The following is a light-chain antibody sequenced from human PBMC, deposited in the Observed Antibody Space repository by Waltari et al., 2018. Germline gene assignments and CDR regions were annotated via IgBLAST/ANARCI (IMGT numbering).Light chain of an antibody. J-gene: IGKJ4*01. V-gene: IGKV3-11*01. CDR3: QKRGNWPFT. Sequence: EIVLTQSPATLSSSPGERATLSCSARQRVSSYLAWYHQKPGQAPSLLFYDAATRATGIPARFIGSGSGTDFTLTITSLEPEDFAVYYSQKRGNWPFTFGGGAKVEIK. CDR1: QRVSSY. CDR2: DAA.